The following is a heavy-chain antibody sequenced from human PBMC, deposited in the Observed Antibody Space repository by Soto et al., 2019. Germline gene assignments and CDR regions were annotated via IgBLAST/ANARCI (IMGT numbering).Heavy chain of an antibody. CDR2: ISAYTGNT. CDR1: GYTFTSYG. D-gene: IGHD5-12*01. Sequence: ASVKVSCKASGYTFTSYGISWVRQAPGRGLEWMGWISAYTGNTNYAQKLQGRVTMTTDKYTSTAYMELRSLRSDDTAVYYCARRGKYSGYDFPLDYWGQGTLVTVSS. J-gene: IGHJ4*02. CDR3: ARRGKYSGYDFPLDY. V-gene: IGHV1-18*04.